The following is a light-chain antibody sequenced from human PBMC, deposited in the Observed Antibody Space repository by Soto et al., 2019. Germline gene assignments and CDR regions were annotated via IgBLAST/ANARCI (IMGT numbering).Light chain of an antibody. CDR1: QSVSSDY. CDR2: EAS. V-gene: IGKV3D-20*02. J-gene: IGKJ1*01. CDR3: QQRSIWPWT. Sequence: ILTQSPGTLSLSPGERATLSCRASQSVSSDYLAWYQHKPGQAPRLLIYEASSRATDTPDRFIGSGSGSDFSLTITRLEPEDFAVYYCQQRSIWPWTFGQGTKVDIK.